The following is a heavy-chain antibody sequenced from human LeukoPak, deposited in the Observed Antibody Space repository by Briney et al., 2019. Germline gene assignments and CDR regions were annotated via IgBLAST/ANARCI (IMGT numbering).Heavy chain of an antibody. Sequence: GGSLRLSCAASGFTFSSYAMTWVRQPPGKGLEWVSAIGSGGDAKYADSVKGRFTISRDNSKKTLYLQMSSLRAEDSAMYYCAYKWSCDYWGQGTLVTVSS. V-gene: IGHV3-23*01. CDR1: GFTFSSYA. CDR3: AYKWSCDY. J-gene: IGHJ4*02. CDR2: IGSGGDA. D-gene: IGHD1-1*01.